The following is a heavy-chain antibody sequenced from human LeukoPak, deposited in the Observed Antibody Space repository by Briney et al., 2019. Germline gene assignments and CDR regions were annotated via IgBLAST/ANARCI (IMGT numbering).Heavy chain of an antibody. CDR1: GYTFTSHG. CDR2: ISTYNGNT. Sequence: ASVKVSYKASGYTFTSHGISWVRQAPGQGLEWMGWISTYNGNTNYAQKLQGRVSMTTDTSTSTAYMDLRSLRSDDTAVYYCARATDYYGSGGDWYFDLWGRGTLVTVSS. D-gene: IGHD3-10*01. J-gene: IGHJ2*01. V-gene: IGHV1-18*01. CDR3: ARATDYYGSGGDWYFDL.